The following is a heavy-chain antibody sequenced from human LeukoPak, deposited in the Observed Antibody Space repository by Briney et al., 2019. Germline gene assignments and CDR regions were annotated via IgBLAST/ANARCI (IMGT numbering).Heavy chain of an antibody. Sequence: PGGSLRLSCAASGFTFSSYAMSWVRQAPGEGLEWVSTISGSGGSTYYADSVRGRFTISRDNSKNTLYLHMNSLRAEDAAVYYCARVGQQLVLDYWGQGTLVTVSS. V-gene: IGHV3-23*01. CDR3: ARVGQQLVLDY. J-gene: IGHJ4*02. CDR1: GFTFSSYA. D-gene: IGHD6-13*01. CDR2: ISGSGGST.